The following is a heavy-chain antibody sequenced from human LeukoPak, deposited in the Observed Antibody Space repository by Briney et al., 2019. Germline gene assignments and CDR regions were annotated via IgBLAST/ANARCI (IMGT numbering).Heavy chain of an antibody. CDR1: GYTFTSYY. D-gene: IGHD4-23*01. J-gene: IGHJ4*02. CDR3: AREKYRAYGGNSAWDY. Sequence: ASEKVSCKASGYTFTSYYMHWVRQAPGQGLEWMGIINPSGGSTSYAQKFQGRVTMTRDTSTSTVYMELSSLRSEDTAVYYCAREKYRAYGGNSAWDYWGQGTLVTVSS. V-gene: IGHV1-46*01. CDR2: INPSGGST.